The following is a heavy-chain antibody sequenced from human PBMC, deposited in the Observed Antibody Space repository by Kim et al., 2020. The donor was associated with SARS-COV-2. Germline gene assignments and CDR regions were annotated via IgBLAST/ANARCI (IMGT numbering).Heavy chain of an antibody. D-gene: IGHD2-15*01. CDR1: GYTFTGYY. CDR2: INPNSGGT. CDR3: ARTGIHCSGGSCYSGVYYYYMDV. V-gene: IGHV1-2*06. J-gene: IGHJ6*03. Sequence: ASVKVSCKAPGYTFTGYYMHWVRQAPGQGLEWMGRINPNSGGTNYAQKFQGRVTMTRDTSISTAYMELSRLRSDDTAVYYCARTGIHCSGGSCYSGVYYYYMDVWGKGTTVTVSS.